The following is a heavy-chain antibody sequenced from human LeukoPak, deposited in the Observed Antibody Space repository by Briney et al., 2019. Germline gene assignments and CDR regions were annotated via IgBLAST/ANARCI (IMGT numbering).Heavy chain of an antibody. Sequence: SETLSLTCAVYGGSFSGYYWTWIRQPPGKGLEWIGEIIHSGSIYYNPSLQSRVTISVDTSKNQFSLKLISVTAADTAVYYCGGGGAAARLQHWGQGTLVTVSS. D-gene: IGHD6-6*01. J-gene: IGHJ1*01. CDR3: GGGGAAARLQH. CDR1: GGSFSGYY. V-gene: IGHV4-34*01. CDR2: IIHSGSI.